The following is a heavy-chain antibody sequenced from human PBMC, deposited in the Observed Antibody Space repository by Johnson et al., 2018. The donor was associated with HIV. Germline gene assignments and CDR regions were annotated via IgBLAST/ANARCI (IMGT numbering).Heavy chain of an antibody. V-gene: IGHV3-13*01. D-gene: IGHD3-3*01. Sequence: MLLVESGGGLVQPGGSLRLSCAASGFKFSSYAMEWVRQATGKGLEWVSVIGITGDTYYAGSVKGRFTISRDHAKNSLYLQMNSLTAGDMAVYYCARGSVFDIWGRGTMVTVSS. CDR3: ARGSVFDI. CDR1: GFKFSSYA. CDR2: IGITGDT. J-gene: IGHJ3*02.